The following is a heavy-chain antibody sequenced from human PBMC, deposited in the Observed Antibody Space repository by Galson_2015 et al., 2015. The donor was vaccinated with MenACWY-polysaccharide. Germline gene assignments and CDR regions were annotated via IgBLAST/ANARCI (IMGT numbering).Heavy chain of an antibody. J-gene: IGHJ5*02. V-gene: IGHV6-1*01. Sequence: CAISGDSVSSNSAAWNWIRQSPSRGLEWLGRTYYRSKWYNDYAVSVKSRITINPDTSKNQFSLQLNSVTPEDTAAYYCARDVDTAIINWFDPWGQGTLVTVSS. CDR3: ARDVDTAIINWFDP. D-gene: IGHD5-18*01. CDR2: TYYRSKWYN. CDR1: GDSVSSNSAA.